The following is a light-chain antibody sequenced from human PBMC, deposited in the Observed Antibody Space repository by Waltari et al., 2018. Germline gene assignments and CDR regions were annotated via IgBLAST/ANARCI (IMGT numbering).Light chain of an antibody. J-gene: IGKJ4*01. CDR1: QSLSTTY. CDR2: GTS. Sequence: EIVLTQSPGTLSLSPGERAILSCRASQSLSTTYLAWYQQKPGQSPRLIIYGTSSRATGIPDRFRGSGSGTDFTLTITRVEPEDFAVYYCQQFGTSPPQEHTFGGGTKVEIK. CDR3: QQFGTSPPQEHT. V-gene: IGKV3-20*01.